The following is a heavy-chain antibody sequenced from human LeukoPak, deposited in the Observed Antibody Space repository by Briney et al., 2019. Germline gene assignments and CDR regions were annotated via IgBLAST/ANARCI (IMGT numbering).Heavy chain of an antibody. CDR1: GGSFSGYY. CDR3: ARVSGWNPLEAAHLDY. V-gene: IGHV4-34*01. J-gene: IGHJ4*02. CDR2: MYYSGST. D-gene: IGHD6-19*01. Sequence: PSETLSLTCAVYGGSFSGYYWSWIRQPPGKGLEWIGSMYYSGSTYHNPSLKSRVTMSVDTSKNQCSLKLSSVTAADTAVYYCARVSGWNPLEAAHLDYWGQGTLVTVSS.